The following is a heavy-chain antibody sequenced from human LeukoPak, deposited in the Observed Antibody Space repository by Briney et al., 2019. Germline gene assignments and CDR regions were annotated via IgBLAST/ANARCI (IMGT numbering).Heavy chain of an antibody. D-gene: IGHD6-6*01. CDR3: AKQAARHPFDAFDI. CDR2: IKQDGSEK. Sequence: GGSLRLSCAAFGFTFSSYWMSWVRQAPGKGLEWVANIKQDGSEKYYVDSVKGRFTISRDNAKNSLYLQMNSLRAEDTAVYYCAKQAARHPFDAFDIWGQGTMVTVSS. CDR1: GFTFSSYW. V-gene: IGHV3-7*01. J-gene: IGHJ3*02.